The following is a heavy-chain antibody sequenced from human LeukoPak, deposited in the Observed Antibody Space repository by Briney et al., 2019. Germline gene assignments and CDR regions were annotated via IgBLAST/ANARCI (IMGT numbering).Heavy chain of an antibody. CDR1: GFSVNSNY. Sequence: GGSLRLSCAASGFSVNSNYMSWVRQAPGKGLEWVLVVYSGGSTYYADSVKGRFTISRHISKNTLYLQMNSLRAEDTAVYYCARAGPYDAFDIWGQGTMVTVSS. CDR2: VYSGGST. D-gene: IGHD1-14*01. J-gene: IGHJ3*02. V-gene: IGHV3-53*04. CDR3: ARAGPYDAFDI.